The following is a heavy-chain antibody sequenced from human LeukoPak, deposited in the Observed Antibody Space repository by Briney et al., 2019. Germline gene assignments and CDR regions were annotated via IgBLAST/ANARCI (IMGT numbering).Heavy chain of an antibody. CDR3: ARDGVEFYNWFDP. D-gene: IGHD2-21*01. V-gene: IGHV3-74*01. J-gene: IGHJ5*02. CDR2: INSDGSST. Sequence: PGGSLRLSCAASGFSFSNNWMHWVRQAPGKGLVWVSRINSDGSSTTYADSVKGRFTISRDNAKNTLYLQMNSLRAEDTAVYYCARDGVEFYNWFDPWGQGTLVTVSS. CDR1: GFSFSNNW.